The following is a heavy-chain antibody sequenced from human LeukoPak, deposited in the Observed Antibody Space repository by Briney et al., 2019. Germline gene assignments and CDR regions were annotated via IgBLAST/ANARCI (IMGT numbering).Heavy chain of an antibody. CDR3: AKDRSSGWYSSYYFDY. V-gene: IGHV3-30*02. CDR2: IRYDGSNK. J-gene: IGHJ4*02. D-gene: IGHD6-19*01. CDR1: GFTFSSYS. Sequence: GGSLRLSCAASGFTFSSYSMHWVRQAPGKGLEWVAFIRYDGSNKYYADSVKGRFTISRDNSKNTLYLQMNSLRAEDTAVYYCAKDRSSGWYSSYYFDYWGQGTLVTVSS.